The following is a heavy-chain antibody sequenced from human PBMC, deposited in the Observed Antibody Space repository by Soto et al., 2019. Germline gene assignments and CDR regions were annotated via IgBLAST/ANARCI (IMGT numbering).Heavy chain of an antibody. CDR3: ARNDFWSGYYWFDP. D-gene: IGHD3-3*01. CDR2: IIPIFGTA. V-gene: IGHV1-69*05. J-gene: IGHJ5*02. Sequence: ASVKVSCKASGGTFSSYAISWVRQAPGQGLEWMGGIIPIFGTASYAQKFQGRVTMTRDTSTSTVYMELSSLRPEDTAVYYCARNDFWSGYYWFDPWGQGTLVTVSS. CDR1: GGTFSSYA.